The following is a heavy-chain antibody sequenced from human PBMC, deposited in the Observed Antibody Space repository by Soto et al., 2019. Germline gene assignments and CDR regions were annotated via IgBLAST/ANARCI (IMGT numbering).Heavy chain of an antibody. CDR3: ARVVPPAMYYYYGMDV. CDR2: LSYDGSNK. Sequence: QVQLVESGGGVVQPGRSLRLSCAASGFTFSTYAMHWVRQAPGKGLEWVAVLSYDGSNKYYADSVKGRFTISRDNSKNTLYLQMNSLRAEDTAVYYCARVVPPAMYYYYGMDVWGQGTTVTVSS. V-gene: IGHV3-30*03. CDR1: GFTFSTYA. D-gene: IGHD2-2*01. J-gene: IGHJ6*02.